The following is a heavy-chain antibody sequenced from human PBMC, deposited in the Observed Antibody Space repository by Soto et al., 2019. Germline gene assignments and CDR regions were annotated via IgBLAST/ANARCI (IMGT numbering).Heavy chain of an antibody. CDR3: ATMGTPATGLYYFDY. CDR2: ISYSGSA. D-gene: IGHD2-15*01. J-gene: IGHJ4*02. CDR1: GGSISSGNYY. Sequence: QVQLQESGPGLVKPSQTLSLTCTVSGGSISSGNYYWSWIRQPPGKGLEWIGFISYSGSAYYNPSPNSRVTISVDTSKNQFSLNLSFVTAADTAVYYCATMGTPATGLYYFDYWGQGTLVTVSS. V-gene: IGHV4-30-4*01.